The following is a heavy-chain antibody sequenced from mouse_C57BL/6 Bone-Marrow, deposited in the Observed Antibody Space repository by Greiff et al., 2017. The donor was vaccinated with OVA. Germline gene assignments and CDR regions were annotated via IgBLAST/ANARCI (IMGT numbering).Heavy chain of an antibody. Sequence: EVMLVESGAGLVKPGGSLKLSCAASGFTFSSYAMSWVRQTPEKRLEWVAYISSGGDYIYYADTVKGRFTISRDNARNTLYLQMSSLKSEDTAMYYCTRGVVAKGLDAMDYWGQGTSVTVSS. CDR1: GFTFSSYA. V-gene: IGHV5-9-1*02. CDR2: ISSGGDYI. J-gene: IGHJ4*01. CDR3: TRGVVAKGLDAMDY. D-gene: IGHD1-1*01.